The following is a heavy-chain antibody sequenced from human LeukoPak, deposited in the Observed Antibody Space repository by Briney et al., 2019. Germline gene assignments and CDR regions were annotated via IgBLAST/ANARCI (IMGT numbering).Heavy chain of an antibody. Sequence: GGSLRLSCAASGFTFSRYSMNWVRQAPGKGLEWVSAISGSGGSTYYADSVKGRFTISRDNSKNTLYLQMNSLRAEDTAVYYCAKDRHIVLMVYALDAFDIWGQGTMVTVSS. V-gene: IGHV3-23*01. CDR3: AKDRHIVLMVYALDAFDI. D-gene: IGHD2-8*01. CDR2: ISGSGGST. J-gene: IGHJ3*02. CDR1: GFTFSRYS.